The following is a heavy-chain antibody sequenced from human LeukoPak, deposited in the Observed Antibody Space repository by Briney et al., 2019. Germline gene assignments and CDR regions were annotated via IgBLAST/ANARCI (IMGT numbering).Heavy chain of an antibody. CDR1: GGSFSGYY. CDR3: ARQRRYCSGGSCYWDYYYYMDV. Sequence: PSETLSLTCAVYGGSFSGYYWSWIRQPPGKGLEWIGEINHSGSTNYNPSLKSRVTISVDTSKNQFSLKLSSVTAADTAVYYCARQRRYCSGGSCYWDYYYYMDVWGKGTTVTISS. CDR2: INHSGST. J-gene: IGHJ6*03. D-gene: IGHD2-15*01. V-gene: IGHV4-34*01.